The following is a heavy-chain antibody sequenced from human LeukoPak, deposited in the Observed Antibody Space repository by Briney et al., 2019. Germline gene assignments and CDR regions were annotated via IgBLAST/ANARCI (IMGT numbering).Heavy chain of an antibody. J-gene: IGHJ4*02. CDR3: ARGRSSSWYVSYFDY. CDR2: INHSGST. D-gene: IGHD6-13*01. V-gene: IGHV4-34*01. Sequence: SETLSLTCAVYGGSFSGYYWSWIRQPPGKGLEWIGEINHSGSTNYNPSLKSRVTISVDTSKNQFSLKLSSVTAADTAVYYCARGRSSSWYVSYFDYWGQGTLVTVSS. CDR1: GGSFSGYY.